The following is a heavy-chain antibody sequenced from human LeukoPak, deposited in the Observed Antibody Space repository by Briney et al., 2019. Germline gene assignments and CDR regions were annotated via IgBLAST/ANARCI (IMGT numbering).Heavy chain of an antibody. V-gene: IGHV1-69*04. CDR1: GGTFSSYA. CDR2: IIPILGIA. Sequence: SVKVSCKASGGTFSSYAISWVRQAPGQGLEWMGRIIPILGIANYAQKFQGRVTITADKSTSTAYMELSSLRSEDTAVYYCASLTYYYDSSSDYCGQGTLVTVSS. D-gene: IGHD3-22*01. CDR3: ASLTYYYDSSSDY. J-gene: IGHJ4*02.